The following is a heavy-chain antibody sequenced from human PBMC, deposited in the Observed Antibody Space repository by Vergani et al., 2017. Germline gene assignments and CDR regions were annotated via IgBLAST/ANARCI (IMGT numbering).Heavy chain of an antibody. CDR1: GYTFSSSG. CDR3: ARDRRYYFDSSGYIRFDP. CDR2: ISDYNGDT. V-gene: IGHV1-18*01. J-gene: IGHJ5*02. D-gene: IGHD3-22*01. Sequence: QLVQSGAEAKKPGASVKISCKASGYTFSSSGISWVRQAPGQGLEWMGWISDYNGDTKYAQKLQGRVTMTTDTSTTTVYMELRSLRSDDTAVYYCARDRRYYFDSSGYIRFDPWGQGTLVTVSS.